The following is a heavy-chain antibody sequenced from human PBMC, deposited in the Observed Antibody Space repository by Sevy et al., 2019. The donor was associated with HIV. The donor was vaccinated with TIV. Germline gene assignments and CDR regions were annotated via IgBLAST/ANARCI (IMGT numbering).Heavy chain of an antibody. Sequence: ASVKVSCKASGYTLNNYGISWVRQAPGQGLEWIGWITAYKDNTNYAQNFQGRVTMTTDTSTSTAYMELRSLRSDDTAVFYCTRVDPYYEFGDVWGQGTTVTVSS. CDR3: TRVDPYYEFGDV. D-gene: IGHD3-3*01. CDR2: ITAYKDNT. CDR1: GYTLNNYG. J-gene: IGHJ6*02. V-gene: IGHV1-18*01.